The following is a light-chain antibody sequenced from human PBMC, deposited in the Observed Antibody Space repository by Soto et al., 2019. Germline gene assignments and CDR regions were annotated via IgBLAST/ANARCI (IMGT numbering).Light chain of an antibody. CDR3: QRYNKWPPLT. CDR2: GAS. CDR1: QSISSN. V-gene: IGKV3-15*01. J-gene: IGKJ4*01. Sequence: EIVMTQSPDTLSVSSGERVTLSCRASQSISSNLDWYQQKPVQAPRLLIYGASTRATGIPARFSGSGSGTEFTLTISSLQSEDFAVYYCQRYNKWPPLTFGGGTKVEIK.